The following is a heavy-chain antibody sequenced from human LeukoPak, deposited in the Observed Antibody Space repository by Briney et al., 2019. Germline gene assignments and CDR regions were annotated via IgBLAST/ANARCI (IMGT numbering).Heavy chain of an antibody. CDR2: ISYDGSNK. Sequence: PGGSLRLSCAASGFTFSSYAMHWVRQAPGKGLEWVAVISYDGSNKYYADSVKGRFTISRDNSKNTLYLQMNSLRAEDTAVYYCARGRYYDSSGHPDAFDIWGQGTMVTVSS. CDR3: ARGRYYDSSGHPDAFDI. D-gene: IGHD3-22*01. CDR1: GFTFSSYA. V-gene: IGHV3-30*04. J-gene: IGHJ3*02.